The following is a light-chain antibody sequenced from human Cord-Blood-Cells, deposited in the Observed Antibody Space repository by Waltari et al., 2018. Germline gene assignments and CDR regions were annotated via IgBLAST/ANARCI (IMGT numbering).Light chain of an antibody. J-gene: IGKJ1*01. CDR3: QQYYSYPPT. CDR1: QGISSY. CDR2: AAS. Sequence: AIRMTQSPSSFSASTGDSVTITCRASQGISSYLAWYQQKPGKAPKLLIYAASTLQSGVPSRLSGSGSGTDFTLTISCLQSEDFATYYCQQYYSYPPTFGQGTKVEIK. V-gene: IGKV1-8*01.